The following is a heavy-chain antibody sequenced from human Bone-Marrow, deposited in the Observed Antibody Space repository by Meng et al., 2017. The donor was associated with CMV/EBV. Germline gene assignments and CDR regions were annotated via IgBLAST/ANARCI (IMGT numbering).Heavy chain of an antibody. CDR3: ARDTHIVVVPAAIYYYYGMDV. CDR2: IYYSGST. J-gene: IGHJ6*02. V-gene: IGHV4-61*01. Sequence: SETLSLTCTVSGGSVSSGSYYWSWIRQPPGKGLEWIGYIYYSGSTNYNPSLKSRVTIPVDTSKNQFSLKLSSVTAADTAVYYCARDTHIVVVPAAIYYYYGMDVWGQGTTVTVSS. D-gene: IGHD2-2*01. CDR1: GGSVSSGSYY.